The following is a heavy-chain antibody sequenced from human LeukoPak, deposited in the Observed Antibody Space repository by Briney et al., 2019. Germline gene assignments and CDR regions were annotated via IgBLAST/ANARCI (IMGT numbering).Heavy chain of an antibody. D-gene: IGHD1-14*01. V-gene: IGHV1-2*06. J-gene: IGHJ4*02. CDR3: AKAKPQGSDRDFDY. Sequence: ASVKVSCKASGYTFTGYYMHWVRQAPGQGLEWMGRINPNSGDTNYAQKFQGRVTMTGDTSLTTAYMELNSLRSDDTAVYYCAKAKPQGSDRDFDYWGQGTLVTVSS. CDR2: INPNSGDT. CDR1: GYTFTGYY.